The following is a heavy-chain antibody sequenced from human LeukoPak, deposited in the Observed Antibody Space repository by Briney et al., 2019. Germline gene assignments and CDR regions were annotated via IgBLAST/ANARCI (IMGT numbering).Heavy chain of an antibody. CDR2: IDPSGGST. J-gene: IGHJ5*02. CDR3: ARERAITSLTAVVRHDYNWFDP. Sequence: ASVKVSCKASGYTFTSYYLHWVRQAPGQGLEWMGIIDPSGGSTTHAQKFQGRVTMTRDTSTSTVYMELSSLRYEDTAVYYCARERAITSLTAVVRHDYNWFDPWGQGPLVTVSS. CDR1: GYTFTSYY. V-gene: IGHV1-46*01. D-gene: IGHD5-24*01.